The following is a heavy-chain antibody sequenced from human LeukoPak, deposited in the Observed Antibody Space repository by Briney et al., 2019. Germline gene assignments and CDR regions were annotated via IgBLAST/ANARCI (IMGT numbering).Heavy chain of an antibody. CDR2: ISYDGSNK. V-gene: IGHV3-30*03. CDR3: ATTPLLTESSSWFHFDY. Sequence: PGGSLRLSCAVSGFTFSTYGMHWVRQAPGKGLEWVAVISYDGSNKYYADSVKGRFTISRDKSKNTVYLQMDSLRAEDTPVYYCATTPLLTESSSWFHFDYWGQGTLVTVSS. CDR1: GFTFSTYG. J-gene: IGHJ4*02. D-gene: IGHD6-13*01.